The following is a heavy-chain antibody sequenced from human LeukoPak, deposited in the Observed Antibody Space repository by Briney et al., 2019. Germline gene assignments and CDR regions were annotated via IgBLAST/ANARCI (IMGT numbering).Heavy chain of an antibody. CDR1: GFRFTDYS. V-gene: IGHV3-23*01. CDR2: LGRSGEYK. Sequence: GGSLRLSCAASGFRFTDYSMSWVRQAPGKGLEWVAGLGRSGEYKYYADSVKGRFTISRDNSKDTVSLQMNSLRAEDSAIYFCVKDRPCETCLPMDAWGQGTTVTVSS. J-gene: IGHJ6*02. CDR3: VKDRPCETCLPMDA.